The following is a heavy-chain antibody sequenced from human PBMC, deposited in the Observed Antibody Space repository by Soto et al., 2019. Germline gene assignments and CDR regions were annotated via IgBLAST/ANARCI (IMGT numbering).Heavy chain of an antibody. CDR1: GGSISSYY. J-gene: IGHJ5*02. CDR2: IYYSGST. Sequence: SETLSLTCTVSGGSISSYYWSWIRQPPGKGLEWIGYIYYSGSTNYNPSLKSRVTISVDTSKNQFSLKLSSVTAADTAVYYGARDSTGYSGYDRWFDPWGQGTLVTVSS. D-gene: IGHD5-12*01. V-gene: IGHV4-59*01. CDR3: ARDSTGYSGYDRWFDP.